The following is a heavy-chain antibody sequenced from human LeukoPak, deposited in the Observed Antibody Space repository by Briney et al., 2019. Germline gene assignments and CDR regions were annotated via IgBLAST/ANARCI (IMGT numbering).Heavy chain of an antibody. CDR3: ARVSDSRAVGPFDY. J-gene: IGHJ4*02. Sequence: SETLSLTCTVSGGSISSYYWSWIRQPAGKGLEWIGRIYTSGSTNYNPTLKSRITISVDTSKSQFSLELSSVTAADTAIYYCARVSDSRAVGPFDYWGQGTLVTVSS. CDR1: GGSISSYY. CDR2: IYTSGST. D-gene: IGHD3-10*01. V-gene: IGHV4-4*07.